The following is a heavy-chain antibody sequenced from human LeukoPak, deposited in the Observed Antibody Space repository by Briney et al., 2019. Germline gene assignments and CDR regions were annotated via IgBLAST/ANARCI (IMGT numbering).Heavy chain of an antibody. V-gene: IGHV4-39*01. CDR2: IYYSGST. D-gene: IGHD3-10*01. J-gene: IGHJ4*02. CDR3: ARLPWRFGELSPKNFDY. CDR1: GGSISSSSYY. Sequence: SETLSLTCTVSGGSISSSSYYWGWIRQPPGKGLEWIGSIYYSGSTYYNPSLKSRVTLSVDTSKNQFSLKLSSVTAADTAVYYCARLPWRFGELSPKNFDYWGQGTLVTVSS.